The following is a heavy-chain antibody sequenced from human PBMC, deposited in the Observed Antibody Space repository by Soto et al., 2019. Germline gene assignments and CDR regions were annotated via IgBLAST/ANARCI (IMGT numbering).Heavy chain of an antibody. Sequence: GGSLRLSCAASGFTVSSNYMSWVRQAPGKGLEWVSVIYSGGSEYYAESVKGRVTITRHNSKNTLYLQMNSLRAEDTTVSYCARIDRFRGAAACTEAFDIWGQGTMVTVSS. CDR2: IYSGGSE. CDR3: ARIDRFRGAAACTEAFDI. J-gene: IGHJ3*02. CDR1: GFTVSSNY. D-gene: IGHD6-13*01. V-gene: IGHV3-53*04.